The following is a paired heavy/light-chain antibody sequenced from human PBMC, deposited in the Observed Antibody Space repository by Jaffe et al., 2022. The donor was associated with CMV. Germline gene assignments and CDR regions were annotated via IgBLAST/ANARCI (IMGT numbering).Heavy chain of an antibody. CDR1: GFTFSSYS. CDR2: ISSSSSYI. D-gene: IGHD6-13*01. J-gene: IGHJ6*02. Sequence: EVQLVESGGGLVKPGGSLRLSCAASGFTFSSYSMNWVRQAPGKGLEWVSSISSSSSYIYYADSVKGRFTISRDNAKNSLYLQMNSLRAEDTAVYYCAILTLRSSSPILHYGMDVWGQGTTVTVSS. V-gene: IGHV3-21*01. CDR3: AILTLRSSSPILHYGMDV.
Light chain of an antibody. CDR1: QGISSY. CDR2: AAS. J-gene: IGKJ1*01. V-gene: IGKV1-8*01. CDR3: QQYYSYLRT. Sequence: AIRMTQSPSSFSASTGDRVTITCRASQGISSYLAWYQQKPGKAPKLLIYAASTLQSGVPSRFSGSGSGTDFTLTISCLQSEDFATYYCQQYYSYLRTFGQGTKVEIK.